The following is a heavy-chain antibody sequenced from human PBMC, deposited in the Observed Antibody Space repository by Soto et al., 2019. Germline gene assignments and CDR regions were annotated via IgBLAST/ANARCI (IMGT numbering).Heavy chain of an antibody. CDR1: GFTFSSYA. CDR2: ISGSGGST. D-gene: IGHD6-6*01. J-gene: IGHJ4*02. CDR3: AKGVEAARGYFDY. Sequence: VGSRKLSCAASGFTFSSYAMSWVRQAPGKGLEWVSAISGSGGSTYYADSVKGRFTISRDNSKNTLYLQMNSLRAEDTAVYYCAKGVEAARGYFDYWGQGTLVTVSS. V-gene: IGHV3-23*01.